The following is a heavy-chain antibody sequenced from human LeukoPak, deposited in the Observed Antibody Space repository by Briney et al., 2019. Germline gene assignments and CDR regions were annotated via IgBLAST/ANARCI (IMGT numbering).Heavy chain of an antibody. CDR3: ARGHRITSGYFDY. Sequence: SETLSLTCTVSGYSISSYYWSWIRQPPGKGLEWIGYIYYSGSTNYNPSLKSRVTISVDTSKNQFSLKLSSVTAADTAVYYCARGHRITSGYFDYWGQGTLVTVSS. CDR2: IYYSGST. CDR1: GYSISSYY. D-gene: IGHD3-10*01. V-gene: IGHV4-59*01. J-gene: IGHJ4*02.